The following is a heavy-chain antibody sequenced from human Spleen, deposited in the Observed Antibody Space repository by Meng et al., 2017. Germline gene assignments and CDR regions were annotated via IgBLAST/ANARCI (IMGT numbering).Heavy chain of an antibody. V-gene: IGHV3-48*03. Sequence: GESPKTSCAASGFTLSSYERHRVRQAPGKGLEWVSYISGSGRDIYYADPVKGRFTISRDNAKNSLYLQMNSLRVEDTAVYYCAREGYCANEICNPLYGMDVWGQGTTVTVSS. J-gene: IGHJ6*02. CDR2: ISGSGRDI. CDR3: AREGYCANEICNPLYGMDV. D-gene: IGHD2-8*01. CDR1: GFTLSSYE.